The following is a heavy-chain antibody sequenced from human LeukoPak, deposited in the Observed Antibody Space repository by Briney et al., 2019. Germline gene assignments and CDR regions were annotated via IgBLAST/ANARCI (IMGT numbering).Heavy chain of an antibody. D-gene: IGHD6-19*01. V-gene: IGHV1-2*02. CDR3: ARRIAVAGTKYCDY. Sequence: ASVKVSCKASGYTFTGYYMHWVRQAPGQGLEWMGWINPNSGGTNYAQKFQGRVTMTRDTSISTAYMELSRLRSDDTAVYYCARRIAVAGTKYCDYWGQGTLVTVSS. CDR2: INPNSGGT. J-gene: IGHJ4*02. CDR1: GYTFTGYY.